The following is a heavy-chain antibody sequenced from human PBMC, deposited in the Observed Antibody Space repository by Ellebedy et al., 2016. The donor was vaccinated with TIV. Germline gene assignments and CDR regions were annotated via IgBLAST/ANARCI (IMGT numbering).Heavy chain of an antibody. V-gene: IGHV3-7*01. CDR1: GLTVTTNY. CDR2: IKTDGSET. J-gene: IGHJ5*02. Sequence: GESLKISCAASGLTVTTNYMSWVRQAPGKGLEWVAHIKTDGSETYYVDSVKGRFTISRENAKNALFLQMDGLRVDDSAVYYCVGFGVFNLWGQGTLVTVSS. CDR3: VGFGVFNL. D-gene: IGHD3-3*01.